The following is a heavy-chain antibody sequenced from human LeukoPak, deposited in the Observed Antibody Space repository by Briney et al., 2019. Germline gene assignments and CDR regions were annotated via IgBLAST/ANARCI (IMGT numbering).Heavy chain of an antibody. CDR3: VRHDGRSGGTMGALDS. CDR1: GVSISSGSHH. V-gene: IGHV4-39*01. D-gene: IGHD4-23*01. J-gene: IGHJ4*02. Sequence: SETLSLTCTVSGVSISSGSHHWGWFRQSPGKGLEWIGSIYYSRTTYYNPSLNSRVTISVVTSKNQFPLLLNSVTAADTAVYYCVRHDGRSGGTMGALDSWGQGSLATVSS. CDR2: IYYSRTT.